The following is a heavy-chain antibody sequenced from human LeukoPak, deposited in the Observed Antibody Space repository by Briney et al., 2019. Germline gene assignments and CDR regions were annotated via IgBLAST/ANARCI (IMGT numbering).Heavy chain of an antibody. CDR3: ASXDGIAAAAFDI. D-gene: IGHD6-13*01. Sequence: SETLSLTCTVSGGSISSYYWSWIRQPPGKGLEWIGYIYYSGSTNYNPSLKSRVTISVDTSKNQFSLKLSSVTAADTAVYYCASXDGIAAAAFDIWGQGTMVTVSS. J-gene: IGHJ3*02. CDR1: GGSISSYY. V-gene: IGHV4-59*08. CDR2: IYYSGST.